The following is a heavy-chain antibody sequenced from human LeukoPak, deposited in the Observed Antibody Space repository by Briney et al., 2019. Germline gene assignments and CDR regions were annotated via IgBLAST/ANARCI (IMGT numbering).Heavy chain of an antibody. CDR2: INSDGSST. CDR1: GFTFSSYW. CDR3: AKDLTTYYYDSSGPLDY. D-gene: IGHD3-22*01. J-gene: IGHJ4*02. Sequence: GGSLRLSCVASGFTFSSYWMHWVRQAPGQGLVWVSRINSDGSSTTYADSVKGRFTISRDNSKNTLYLQMNSLRAEDTAVYYCAKDLTTYYYDSSGPLDYWGQGTLVTVSS. V-gene: IGHV3-74*01.